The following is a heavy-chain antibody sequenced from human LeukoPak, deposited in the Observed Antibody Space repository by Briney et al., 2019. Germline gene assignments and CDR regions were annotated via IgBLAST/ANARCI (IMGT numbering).Heavy chain of an antibody. CDR3: ARFYGSGSYYKLDAFDI. Sequence: ASVKVSCKASGYTLTSYDINWVRQATGQGLEWMGWMNPNSGNTGYAQKLQGRVTMTRNTSISTAYMELSSLRSEDTAVYYCARFYGSGSYYKLDAFDIWGQGTMVTVSS. V-gene: IGHV1-8*01. CDR2: MNPNSGNT. J-gene: IGHJ3*02. D-gene: IGHD3-10*01. CDR1: GYTLTSYD.